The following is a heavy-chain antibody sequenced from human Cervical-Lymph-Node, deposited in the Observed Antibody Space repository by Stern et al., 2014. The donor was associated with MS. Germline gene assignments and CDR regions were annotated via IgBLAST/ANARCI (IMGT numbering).Heavy chain of an antibody. J-gene: IGHJ3*02. CDR2: VSSDGANT. V-gene: IGHV3-30*01. Sequence: VQLVESGGGVVQPGRSLRLSCAASGFIFSNYAMHWVRQPPGAGLEWVAVVSSDGANTYLADSVKGRFTISRDNSKNALYLQMNSLKIEVTAIYYCASQIWGQGTMVTVSS. CDR1: GFIFSNYA. CDR3: ASQI.